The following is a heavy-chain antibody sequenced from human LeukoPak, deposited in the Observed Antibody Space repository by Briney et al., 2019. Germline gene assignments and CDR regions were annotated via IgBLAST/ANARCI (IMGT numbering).Heavy chain of an antibody. J-gene: IGHJ4*02. Sequence: GGTLRLSCVASGFTFSNYEMNCVRHAPGKGLEWVSDISSSGSTIYYADSVKGRFTISRDNAKNSLYLQMNSLRAEDTAVYYCAREEDYDGSGSYGPFDYWGQGTLVTVSS. CDR2: ISSSGSTI. V-gene: IGHV3-48*03. CDR1: GFTFSNYE. CDR3: AREEDYDGSGSYGPFDY. D-gene: IGHD3-22*01.